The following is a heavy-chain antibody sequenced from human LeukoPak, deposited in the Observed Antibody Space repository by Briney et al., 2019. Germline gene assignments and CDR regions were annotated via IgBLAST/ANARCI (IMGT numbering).Heavy chain of an antibody. D-gene: IGHD6-19*01. CDR2: IWYDGSNK. V-gene: IGHV3-33*01. J-gene: IGHJ4*02. CDR1: GFTFSSYG. Sequence: GGSLRLSCAASGFTFSSYGMHWVRQAPGKGLEWVAVIWYDGSNKYYADSVKGRFTISRDNSKNTLYLQMNSLRAEDTAVYYCARGNSGWYELGYWGQGTLVTVSS. CDR3: ARGNSGWYELGY.